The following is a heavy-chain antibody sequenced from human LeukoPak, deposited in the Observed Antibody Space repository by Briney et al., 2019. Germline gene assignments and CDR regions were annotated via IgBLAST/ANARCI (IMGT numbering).Heavy chain of an antibody. CDR2: ISYDGSNK. J-gene: IGHJ4*02. V-gene: IGHV3-30*18. D-gene: IGHD2-2*01. Sequence: PGGSLRLSCAASGFTFSSYSMNWVRQAPGKGLEWVAVISYDGSNKYYADSVKGRFTISRDNSKNTLYLQMNSLRAEDTAVYYCAKDPSYQPRSFDYWGQGTLVTVSS. CDR3: AKDPSYQPRSFDY. CDR1: GFTFSSYS.